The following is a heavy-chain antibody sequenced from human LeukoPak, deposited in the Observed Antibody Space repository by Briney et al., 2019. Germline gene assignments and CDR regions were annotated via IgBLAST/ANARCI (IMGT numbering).Heavy chain of an antibody. CDR2: VYTSGST. J-gene: IGHJ3*02. D-gene: IGHD6-19*01. Sequence: SETLSLTCTVSGGSISSSSYYWSWIRQPAGKGLEWIGRVYTSGSTNYNPSLKSRVTMSVDTSKNQFSLKLSSVTAADTAVYYCARDSSGWEGAFDIWGQGTMVTVSS. CDR3: ARDSSGWEGAFDI. CDR1: GGSISSSSYY. V-gene: IGHV4-61*02.